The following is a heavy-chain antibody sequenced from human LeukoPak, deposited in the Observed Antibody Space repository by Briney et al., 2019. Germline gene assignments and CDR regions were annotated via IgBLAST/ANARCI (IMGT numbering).Heavy chain of an antibody. D-gene: IGHD3-9*01. CDR3: ARRGYDILTDPNWFDP. CDR1: GFTFSSYS. CDR2: ISSSSSYI. V-gene: IGHV3-21*01. Sequence: PGGSLRLSCAASGFTFSSYSMNWVRQAPGKGLEWVSSISSSSSYIYYADSVKGRFTISRDNAKNSLYLQMNSLRAEDTAVYYCARRGYDILTDPNWFDPWGQGTLVTVS. J-gene: IGHJ5*02.